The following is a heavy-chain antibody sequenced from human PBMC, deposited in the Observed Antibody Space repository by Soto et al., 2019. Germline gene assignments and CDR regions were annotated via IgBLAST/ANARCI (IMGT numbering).Heavy chain of an antibody. CDR1: GFTFSSYS. Sequence: GGSLRLSCAASGFTFSSYSMNWVRQAPGKGLEWVSSISSSSSYIYYADSVKGRFTISRDNAKNSLYLQMNSLRAEDTAVYYCARGFLHDYSPIDYWGQGTLVTVSS. V-gene: IGHV3-21*01. J-gene: IGHJ4*02. CDR2: ISSSSSYI. CDR3: ARGFLHDYSPIDY. D-gene: IGHD4-4*01.